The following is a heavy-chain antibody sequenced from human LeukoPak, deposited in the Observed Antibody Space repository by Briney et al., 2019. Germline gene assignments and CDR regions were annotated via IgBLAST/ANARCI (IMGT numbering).Heavy chain of an antibody. Sequence: GSLRLSCAASGFTFSSYAMSWVRQPPGKGLEWIGEINHSGSTNYNPSLKSRVTISVDTSKNQFSLKLSSVTAADTAVYYCARPSWSYLGDAFDIWGQGTMVTVSS. CDR1: GFTFSSYA. J-gene: IGHJ3*02. CDR2: INHSGST. D-gene: IGHD1-26*01. CDR3: ARPSWSYLGDAFDI. V-gene: IGHV4-34*01.